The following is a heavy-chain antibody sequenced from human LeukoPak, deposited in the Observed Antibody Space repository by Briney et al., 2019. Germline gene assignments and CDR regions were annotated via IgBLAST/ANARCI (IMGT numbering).Heavy chain of an antibody. Sequence: GESLKISCKGSGYRFTNYHIGWVRQMPGKGLEWMGIIYPADSDTRYRPTFRGQVTISVDKSINTAYLQWSSLKASDTAMYYCTRLISRGSDYNYVDDWGQGTLITVTS. D-gene: IGHD5-24*01. CDR2: IYPADSDT. CDR1: GYRFTNYH. V-gene: IGHV5-51*01. J-gene: IGHJ4*02. CDR3: TRLISRGSDYNYVDD.